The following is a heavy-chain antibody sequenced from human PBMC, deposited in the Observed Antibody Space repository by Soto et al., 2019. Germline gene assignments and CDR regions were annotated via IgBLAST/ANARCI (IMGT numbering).Heavy chain of an antibody. Sequence: QITLKESGPTLVKPTQTLTLTCTFSGFSLSTSGVGVGWIRQPPGKALEWLALIYWNDDKRYSPSLKSRLTITTDPSKSQVVLTMTNMDPMDTATYYCAHISPSYGKRNWFDPWGQGTLVTVSS. CDR3: AHISPSYGKRNWFDP. D-gene: IGHD2-21*01. CDR1: GFSLSTSGVG. J-gene: IGHJ5*02. V-gene: IGHV2-5*01. CDR2: IYWNDDK.